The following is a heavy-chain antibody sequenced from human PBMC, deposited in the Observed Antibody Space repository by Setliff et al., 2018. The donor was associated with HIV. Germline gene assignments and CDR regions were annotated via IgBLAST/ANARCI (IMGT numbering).Heavy chain of an antibody. Sequence: GGSLRLSCAASGFTFNKAWMNWVRQAPGKGLVWVSRVNSDGRSTNYADSVKGRFTMSRDNAKNTLHLQMNSLRAEDTALYYCARGDQTGYYTTYYYYMDLWGKGTTVTVSS. V-gene: IGHV3-74*01. CDR1: GFTFNKAW. CDR3: ARGDQTGYYTTYYYYMDL. J-gene: IGHJ6*03. CDR2: VNSDGRST. D-gene: IGHD3-9*01.